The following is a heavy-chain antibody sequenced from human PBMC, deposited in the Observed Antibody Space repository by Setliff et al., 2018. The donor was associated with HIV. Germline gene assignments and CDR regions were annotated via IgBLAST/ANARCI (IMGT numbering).Heavy chain of an antibody. V-gene: IGHV1-69*10. D-gene: IGHD3-16*01. CDR1: GGTFSSYA. CDR2: IIPNLGIA. CDR3: TTGRFV. Sequence: SVKVSSKASGGTFSSYAISWVRQAPGQGLEWMGGIIPNLGIANYAQKFQGRVTITADKSTSTAYMEMNNLKTEDTAVYYCTTGRFVWGQGTLVTVSS. J-gene: IGHJ4*02.